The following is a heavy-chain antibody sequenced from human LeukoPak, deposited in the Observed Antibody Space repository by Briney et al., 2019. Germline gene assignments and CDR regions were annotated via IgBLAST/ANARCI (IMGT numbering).Heavy chain of an antibody. Sequence: PGGSLRLSCAASGFSFSSYGMHWVRQPPGKGLEWVSFIRFDGSDKYYADSVKGRFTISRDNSRNTLYLQMNSLRAEDTAVYYCAKDIIVVVPAAISDAFDIWGQGTMVTVSS. V-gene: IGHV3-30*02. CDR1: GFSFSSYG. J-gene: IGHJ3*02. CDR3: AKDIIVVVPAAISDAFDI. D-gene: IGHD2-2*02. CDR2: IRFDGSDK.